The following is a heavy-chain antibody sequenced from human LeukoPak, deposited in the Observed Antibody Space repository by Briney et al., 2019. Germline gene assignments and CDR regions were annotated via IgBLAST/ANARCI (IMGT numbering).Heavy chain of an antibody. J-gene: IGHJ4*02. Sequence: SETLSLTCTVSGGSISSYYWSWIRQPPGKGLEWIGYIYYSGSTNYNPSPKSRVTIPVDTSKNQFSLKLSSVTAADTAVYYCARGKITMIVDGSFDYWGQGTLVTVSS. V-gene: IGHV4-59*01. CDR2: IYYSGST. D-gene: IGHD3-22*01. CDR1: GGSISSYY. CDR3: ARGKITMIVDGSFDY.